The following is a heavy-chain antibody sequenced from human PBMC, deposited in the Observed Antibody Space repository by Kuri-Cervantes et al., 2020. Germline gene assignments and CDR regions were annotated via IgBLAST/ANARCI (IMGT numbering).Heavy chain of an antibody. CDR2: IKCDGSEK. D-gene: IGHD3-10*01. J-gene: IGHJ6*02. CDR3: ATDRLWFGELVSYYYGMDV. CDR1: GFTFSSSW. Sequence: GESLKISCAASGFTFSSSWMHWVCQAPEKGQEWVADIKCDGSEKYYVDSVKGRLTISRDNSKTTLYLQMNSLRSEDTAVYYCATDRLWFGELVSYYYGMDVWGQGTTVTVSS. V-gene: IGHV3-52*02.